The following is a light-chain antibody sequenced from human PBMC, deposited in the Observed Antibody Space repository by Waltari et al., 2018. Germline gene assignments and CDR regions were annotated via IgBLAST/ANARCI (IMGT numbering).Light chain of an antibody. V-gene: IGKV1-39*01. CDR2: AAS. J-gene: IGKJ2*01. CDR1: QTINTH. CDR3: QQSYSIPPMYT. Sequence: DIQMTQSTSSLSASVGDRVTISCRASQTINTHLNWYQPKPGKAPKLLIYAASTLQSGVPSRFSGSGSGTDFTLTISSLHPEDFATYYCQQSYSIPPMYTFGQGTKLEIK.